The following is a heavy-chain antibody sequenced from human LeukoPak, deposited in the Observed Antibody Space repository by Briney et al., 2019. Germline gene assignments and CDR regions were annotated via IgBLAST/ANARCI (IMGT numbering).Heavy chain of an antibody. Sequence: SETLSLTCSVSGGSITSYYWSWIRQSPGKGLEWIGHVSDGGSTNYSPSLKGRVSISVDTSKNQFSLNPRSVTAADTAVYFCARASTTFDDWGQGTLVTVSS. CDR1: GGSITSYY. V-gene: IGHV4-59*01. CDR2: VSDGGST. D-gene: IGHD1-14*01. J-gene: IGHJ4*02. CDR3: ARASTTFDD.